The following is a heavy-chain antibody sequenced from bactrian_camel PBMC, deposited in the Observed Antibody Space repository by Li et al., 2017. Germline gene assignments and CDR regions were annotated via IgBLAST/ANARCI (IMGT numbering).Heavy chain of an antibody. CDR2: IYSARGRT. J-gene: IGHJ4*01. Sequence: VQLVESGGGSVQAGGSLRLSCVTSGYTVDSNCVGWFRQAPEKEREGVASIYSARGRTYYADSVKGRFTISQDNATNTVYLQMNSLKPEDTAVYYCAADPSRELWVGYPPYKYWGQGTQVTVS. V-gene: IGHV3S40*01. CDR3: AADPSRELWVGYPPYKY. CDR1: GYTVDSNC. D-gene: IGHD5*01.